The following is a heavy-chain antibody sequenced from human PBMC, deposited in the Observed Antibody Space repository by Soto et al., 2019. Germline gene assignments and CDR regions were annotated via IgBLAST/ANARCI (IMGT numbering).Heavy chain of an antibody. D-gene: IGHD5-12*01. V-gene: IGHV3-30*18. CDR2: ISYDGSNK. CDR1: GFTFSSYG. J-gene: IGHJ6*02. Sequence: AGSLRLSCAASGFTFSSYGMHWVRQAPGKGLEWVADISYDGSNKYYADSVQGRFTISRDNSKNTLYLQMNSLRAEDTAVYYCAKDWSLHHRDSGYGYYYYGMDVWGQGTTVTVSS. CDR3: AKDWSLHHRDSGYGYYYYGMDV.